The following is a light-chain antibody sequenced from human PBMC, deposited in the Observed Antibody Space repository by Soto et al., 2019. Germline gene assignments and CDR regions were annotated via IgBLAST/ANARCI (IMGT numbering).Light chain of an antibody. V-gene: IGLV1-40*01. CDR1: SSNIGAGYD. CDR2: ANI. CDR3: CSYAGSYTLV. Sequence: QSVLTQPPSVSGAPGQRVTISCTGSSSNIGAGYDVHWYQQLPGTATKLLIYANINRPSGVPDRFSGSKSGTSASLAITGLQAEDEADYYCCSYAGSYTLVFGGGTKLTVL. J-gene: IGLJ2*01.